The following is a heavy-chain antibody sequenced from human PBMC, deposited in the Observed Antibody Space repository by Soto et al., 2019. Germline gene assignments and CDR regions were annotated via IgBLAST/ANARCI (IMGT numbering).Heavy chain of an antibody. V-gene: IGHV3-23*01. Sequence: EVQLLESGGGLVQPGGSLRLSCAASGFTFSSYAMSWVRQAPGKGLEWVSAISGSGGSTYYADSVKGRFTISRDNSKNTLYLQMNSLRAEDTAVYYCAKDLCSSASCYNWFAPWGQGTLVTVSS. CDR3: AKDLCSSASCYNWFAP. CDR2: ISGSGGST. D-gene: IGHD2-2*01. J-gene: IGHJ5*02. CDR1: GFTFSSYA.